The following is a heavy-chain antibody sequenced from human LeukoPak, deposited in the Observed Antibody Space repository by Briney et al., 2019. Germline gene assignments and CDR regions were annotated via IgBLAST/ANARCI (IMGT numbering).Heavy chain of an antibody. J-gene: IGHJ4*02. CDR3: AKGAASRGYTYVAN. D-gene: IGHD5-18*01. V-gene: IGHV3-23*01. Sequence: GGSLRLSCAASAFTFRSYAMIWVRQAPGKGLEWVSTVNASGGSTYYADSVKGRFSISRDNSNNTLYLQMNSLRAEDTAVYYCAKGAASRGYTYVANWGQGTLVTVSS. CDR1: AFTFRSYA. CDR2: VNASGGST.